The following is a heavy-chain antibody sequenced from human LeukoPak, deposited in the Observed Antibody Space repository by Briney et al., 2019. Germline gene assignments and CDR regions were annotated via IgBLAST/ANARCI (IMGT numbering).Heavy chain of an antibody. D-gene: IGHD3-9*01. CDR2: ISYDGSNK. CDR3: ARETTYYDILTGYYYYYGMDV. Sequence: GGSLRLSCAASGFTFSSYAMHWVRQAPGKGLEWVAVISYDGSNKYYADSVKGRSTISRDNSKNTLYLQMNSLRAEDTAVYYCARETTYYDILTGYYYYYGMDVWGQGTTVTVSS. CDR1: GFTFSSYA. J-gene: IGHJ6*02. V-gene: IGHV3-30-3*01.